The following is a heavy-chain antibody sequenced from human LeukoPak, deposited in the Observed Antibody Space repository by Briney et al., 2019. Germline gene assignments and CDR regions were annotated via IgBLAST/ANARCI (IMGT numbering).Heavy chain of an antibody. V-gene: IGHV4-38-2*01. CDR2: IYHSGST. J-gene: IGHJ4*02. Sequence: SETLSLTCAVSADSIITGYYSAWVRQPPGKGLEWIGSIYHSGSTYYNPSLKSRVTISVDTSKNQFSLKLSSVTAAATAVYYCARGRDIALPSSNYSGQGTLVTVSS. CDR3: ARGRDIALPSSNY. CDR1: ADSIITGYY. D-gene: IGHD2-15*01.